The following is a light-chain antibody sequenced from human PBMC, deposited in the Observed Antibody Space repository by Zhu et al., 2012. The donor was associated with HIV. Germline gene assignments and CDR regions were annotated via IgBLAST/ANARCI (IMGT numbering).Light chain of an antibody. Sequence: EIVLTQSPGTLSLSPGERATLSCRASQSVSSSYLGWYQQRLGQAPRLLIYGASSRATGIPDRFSGSGSGTDFTLTISRLEPEDFAVYYCQQYGSSPXTFGQGTKLEIK. CDR1: QSVSSSY. CDR2: GAS. V-gene: IGKV3-20*01. J-gene: IGKJ2*01. CDR3: QQYGSSPXT.